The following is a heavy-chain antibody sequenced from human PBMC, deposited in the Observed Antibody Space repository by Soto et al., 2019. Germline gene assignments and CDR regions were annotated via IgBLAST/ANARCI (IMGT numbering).Heavy chain of an antibody. V-gene: IGHV4-59*11. CDR2: ISNSGNT. CDR3: ARGGFLEWFAYFYMDV. D-gene: IGHD3-3*01. J-gene: IGHJ6*03. CDR1: GGSFSGHY. Sequence: SETLSLTCTVSGGSFSGHYWSWIRQPPGKGLEWIGYISNSGNTNYNPSLNSRVTISLDTSKSRFSLKLSSVTAADTAVYYCARGGFLEWFAYFYMDVWGKGTMVTVSS.